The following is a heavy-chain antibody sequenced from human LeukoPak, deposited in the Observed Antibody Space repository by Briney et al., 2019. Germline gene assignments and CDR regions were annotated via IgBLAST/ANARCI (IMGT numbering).Heavy chain of an antibody. CDR2: IYYSGTT. CDR1: GGSINSYY. CDR3: ARHYGP. V-gene: IGHV4-59*01. Sequence: SSETLSLTCTVSGGSINSYYWTWIRQPPGKGLDWIGYIYYSGTTNYNPSLNSRVTISVDTSKNQFSLKLSSVTAADTAVYYCARHYGPWGQGTLVTVSS. D-gene: IGHD3-16*01. J-gene: IGHJ5*02.